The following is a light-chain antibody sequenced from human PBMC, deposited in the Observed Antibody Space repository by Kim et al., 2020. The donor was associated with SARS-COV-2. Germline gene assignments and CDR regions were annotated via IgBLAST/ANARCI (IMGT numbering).Light chain of an antibody. J-gene: IGKJ1*01. CDR1: QSFSINS. V-gene: IGKV3-20*01. Sequence: EIVLTQSPGTLSLSPGERATLSCRASQSFSINSLAWYQQKPGQAPRLLIYGASSRATGIPDRFSVSGAGTDFILTISRLEPEDFAVYYCQQYGSSPWTFGQGTKVDIK. CDR3: QQYGSSPWT. CDR2: GAS.